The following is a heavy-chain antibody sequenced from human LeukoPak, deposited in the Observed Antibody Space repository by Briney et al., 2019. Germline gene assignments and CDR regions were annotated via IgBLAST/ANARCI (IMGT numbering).Heavy chain of an antibody. Sequence: PGGSLRLSCVATGFTFSSYAMSWVRQAPGKRREWVSAISGSGGSTYYADSVKGRFTISRDNSKNTLSLQMNSLRAEDTAVYYCARYDSSGPWGQGTLVTVSS. CDR1: GFTFSSYA. CDR2: ISGSGGST. J-gene: IGHJ5*02. D-gene: IGHD3-22*01. V-gene: IGHV3-23*01. CDR3: ARYDSSGP.